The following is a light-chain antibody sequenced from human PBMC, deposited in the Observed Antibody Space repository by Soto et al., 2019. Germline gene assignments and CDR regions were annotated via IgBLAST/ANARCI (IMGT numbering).Light chain of an antibody. CDR1: SSNIGAGYD. CDR3: SSYAGNYGVI. Sequence: QAVVTQPPSVSGAPGQRVTISCTGSSSNIGAGYDVHWYQQLPGTAPKLLIYGNSNRPSGVPDRFSGSKSGTSASLAITGLQAEDEADYYCSSYAGNYGVIFGGGTKLTVL. J-gene: IGLJ2*01. CDR2: GNS. V-gene: IGLV1-40*01.